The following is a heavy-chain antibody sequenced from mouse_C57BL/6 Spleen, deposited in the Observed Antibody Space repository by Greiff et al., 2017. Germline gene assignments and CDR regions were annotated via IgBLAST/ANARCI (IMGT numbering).Heavy chain of an antibody. CDR2: IYPGSGST. D-gene: IGHD2-1*01. Sequence: QVHVKQPGAELVKPGASVKMSCKASGYTFTSYWITWVKQRPGQGLEWIGDIYPGSGSTNYNEKFKSKATLTVDTSSSTAYMQLSSLTSEDSAVYYCALGRGNYVGFAYWGQGTLVTVSA. CDR1: GYTFTSYW. V-gene: IGHV1-55*01. CDR3: ALGRGNYVGFAY. J-gene: IGHJ3*01.